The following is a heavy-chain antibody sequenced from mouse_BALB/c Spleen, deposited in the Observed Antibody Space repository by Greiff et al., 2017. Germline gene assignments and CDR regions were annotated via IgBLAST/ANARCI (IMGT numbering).Heavy chain of an antibody. V-gene: IGHV5-12-2*01. CDR2: ISNGGGST. Sequence: EVQLVESGGGLVQPGGSLKLSCAASGFTFSSYTMSWVRQTPEKRLEWVAYISNGGGSTYYPDTVQGRFTISRDNAKNTLYLQMSSLKSEDTAMYYCARNGGGLPAWFAYWGQGTLVTVSA. J-gene: IGHJ3*01. D-gene: IGHD2-4*01. CDR1: GFTFSSYT. CDR3: ARNGGGLPAWFAY.